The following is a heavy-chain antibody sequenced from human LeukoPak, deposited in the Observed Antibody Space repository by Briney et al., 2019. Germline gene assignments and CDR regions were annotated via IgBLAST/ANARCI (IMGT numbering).Heavy chain of an antibody. V-gene: IGHV4-34*01. CDR2: INHSGST. CDR3: ARASHDYGDYSHFDY. D-gene: IGHD4-17*01. Sequence: PSETLSLTCAVYGGSFSGYYWSWIRQPPGKGLEWIGEINHSGSTNYNPSLKVRVTISVDKSKNQFSLKLSSVTAADTAVYYCARASHDYGDYSHFDYWGQGTLVTVSS. CDR1: GGSFSGYY. J-gene: IGHJ4*02.